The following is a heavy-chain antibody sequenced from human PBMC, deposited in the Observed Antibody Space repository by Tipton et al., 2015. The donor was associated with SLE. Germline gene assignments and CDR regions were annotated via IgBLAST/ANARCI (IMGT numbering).Heavy chain of an antibody. CDR1: GLTFSTFD. D-gene: IGHD2-21*01. Sequence: SLRLSCTASGLTFSTFDIHWVRQAPGKGLEWVSVIWSDGSNEYYADSVKGRFTISRDNFRNTVHLQMNSLRAEDTALYYCVKSVPGAYYMDVWGIGTTVIVSS. CDR3: VKSVPGAYYMDV. V-gene: IGHV3-33*06. J-gene: IGHJ6*04. CDR2: IWSDGSNE.